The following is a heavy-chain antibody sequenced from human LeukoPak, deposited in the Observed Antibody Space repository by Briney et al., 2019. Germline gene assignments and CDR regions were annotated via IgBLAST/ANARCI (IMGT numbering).Heavy chain of an antibody. D-gene: IGHD2-21*02. V-gene: IGHV3-66*01. CDR3: ARGGGAFCGTDCHRNFDY. Sequence: PGGSLRLSCAAPGLTVNNNYMSWVRQAPGKGLEWVAVIYSGGNTYYADSLKGRFTISRDNSKNTLYLQMNGLRAEDTAVYYCARGGGAFCGTDCHRNFDYWGQGTLVTVSS. J-gene: IGHJ4*02. CDR1: GLTVNNNY. CDR2: IYSGGNT.